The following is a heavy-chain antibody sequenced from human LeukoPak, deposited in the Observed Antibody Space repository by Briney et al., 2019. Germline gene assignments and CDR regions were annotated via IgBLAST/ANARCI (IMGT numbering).Heavy chain of an antibody. V-gene: IGHV1-2*02. Sequence: ASVKVSCKASGYTFTGYYMHWVRQAPGQGLEWMGWINPNSGGTNYAQKFQGRVTMTRDTSISTAYMELSRLRSDDTAVYYCAKFLPTHIVVANYYFDYWGQGTLVTVSS. J-gene: IGHJ4*02. CDR2: INPNSGGT. D-gene: IGHD2-21*01. CDR1: GYTFTGYY. CDR3: AKFLPTHIVVANYYFDY.